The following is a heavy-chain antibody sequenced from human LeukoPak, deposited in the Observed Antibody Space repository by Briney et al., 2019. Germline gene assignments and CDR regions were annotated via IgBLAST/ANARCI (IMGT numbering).Heavy chain of an antibody. D-gene: IGHD5-18*01. Sequence: SETLSLTCTVSGGSISSSTYYWGWIRQPPGKGLEWIGNIYYSGSTYYNPSLKSRVTISVDTSKNQFSLKLSSVTAADTAVYYCARRQRGYNYYFDYWGQGTLVTVSS. CDR3: ARRQRGYNYYFDY. CDR2: IYYSGST. V-gene: IGHV4-39*01. CDR1: GGSISSSTYY. J-gene: IGHJ4*02.